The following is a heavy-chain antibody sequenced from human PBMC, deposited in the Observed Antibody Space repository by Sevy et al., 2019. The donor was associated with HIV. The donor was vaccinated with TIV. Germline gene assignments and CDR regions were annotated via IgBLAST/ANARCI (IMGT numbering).Heavy chain of an antibody. Sequence: ASVKVSCKASGYTFSSYYMHWVRQAPGQGLEWMGIINPSGGSTSYAQKFQGRVTMTRDTSTSTVYLELSRLRSEDTAIYYCARDLTIFGVIPDYWGQGTLVTVSS. V-gene: IGHV1-46*01. J-gene: IGHJ4*02. CDR2: INPSGGST. D-gene: IGHD3-3*01. CDR3: ARDLTIFGVIPDY. CDR1: GYTFSSYY.